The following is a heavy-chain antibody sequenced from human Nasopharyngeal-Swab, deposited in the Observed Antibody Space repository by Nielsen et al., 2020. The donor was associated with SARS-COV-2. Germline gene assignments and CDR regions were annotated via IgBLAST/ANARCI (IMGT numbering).Heavy chain of an antibody. V-gene: IGHV3-11*01. D-gene: IGHD2-15*01. CDR2: ISSSGTTI. Sequence: GESLKISCAASGFSFSDYDMSWIRQAPGMGLEWVSSISSSGTTIYYADSVKGRVTVSRDNAKRSLLLQVNSLRAEDTAVYYCVKTETLVVYYFDYWGQGTLVTVSS. J-gene: IGHJ4*02. CDR1: GFSFSDYD. CDR3: VKTETLVVYYFDY.